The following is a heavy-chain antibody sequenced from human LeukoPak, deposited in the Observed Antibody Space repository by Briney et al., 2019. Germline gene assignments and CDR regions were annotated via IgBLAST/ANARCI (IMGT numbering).Heavy chain of an antibody. D-gene: IGHD3-3*02. CDR1: GGSISRGNW. CDR3: ARPNGVPIRHAFDI. CDR2: IYHSGST. Sequence: PSETLSLTCAVSGGSISRGNWWSWVRQPPGKGLEWIAEIYHSGSTNYNPSLKSRVTISVDTSKNQFSLKLSSVTAADTAVYYCARPNGVPIRHAFDIWGQGTMVTVSS. V-gene: IGHV4-4*02. J-gene: IGHJ3*02.